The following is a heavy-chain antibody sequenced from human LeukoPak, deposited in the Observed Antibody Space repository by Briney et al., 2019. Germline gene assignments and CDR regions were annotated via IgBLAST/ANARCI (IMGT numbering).Heavy chain of an antibody. Sequence: ASVKVSCKASGYTFTSYYMHWVRQAPGQGLEWMGIINPSGGSTSYAQKFQGRVTMTTDTSTSTAYMELRSLRSDDTAVYYCARVQGANIAAAVKGFSAYYYMDVWGKGTTVTVSS. V-gene: IGHV1-46*01. CDR2: INPSGGST. CDR3: ARVQGANIAAAVKGFSAYYYMDV. J-gene: IGHJ6*03. CDR1: GYTFTSYY. D-gene: IGHD6-13*01.